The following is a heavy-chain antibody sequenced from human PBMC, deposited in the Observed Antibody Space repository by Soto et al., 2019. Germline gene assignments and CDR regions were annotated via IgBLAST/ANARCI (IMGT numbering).Heavy chain of an antibody. J-gene: IGHJ4*02. V-gene: IGHV4-34*01. D-gene: IGHD2-15*01. Sequence: PSETLSLTCAVYGGSFSGYYWSWIRQPPGKGLEWIGEINHSGSTNYNPSLKSRVTISVDTSKNQFSLKLSSMTAADTAVYYCARAAPCFGSGGTSYTEMDSWGQGTLVTVSS. CDR3: ARAAPCFGSGGTSYTEMDS. CDR1: GGSFSGYY. CDR2: INHSGST.